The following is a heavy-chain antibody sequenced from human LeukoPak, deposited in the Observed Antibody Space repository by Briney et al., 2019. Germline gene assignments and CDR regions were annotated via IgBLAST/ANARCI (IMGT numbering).Heavy chain of an antibody. J-gene: IGHJ6*03. V-gene: IGHV4-34*01. Sequence: SETLSLTCAVYGGSFSGYYWSWIRQPPGKGLEWIGEINHSGSTNYNPSLKSRVTISVDTSKNQFSLKLSSVTAADTAVYYCARGQLDTAMVFRGYDYYYMDVWGKGTTVTVSS. CDR2: INHSGST. CDR1: GGSFSGYY. CDR3: ARGQLDTAMVFRGYDYYYMDV. D-gene: IGHD5-18*01.